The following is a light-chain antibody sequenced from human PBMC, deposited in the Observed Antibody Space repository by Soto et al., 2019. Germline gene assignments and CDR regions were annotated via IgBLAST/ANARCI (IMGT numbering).Light chain of an antibody. CDR1: SSNIGKNY. Sequence: QSVLTQPPSVSAASGQKVTISCSGSSSNIGKNYVSWYQQLPGTAPKLLIYETNKRPSGIPDRFSGSKSGTSATLGISGLQTGDEADYYCGTWDTSLTVALFGGGTKLTVL. CDR3: GTWDTSLTVAL. V-gene: IGLV1-51*02. CDR2: ETN. J-gene: IGLJ2*01.